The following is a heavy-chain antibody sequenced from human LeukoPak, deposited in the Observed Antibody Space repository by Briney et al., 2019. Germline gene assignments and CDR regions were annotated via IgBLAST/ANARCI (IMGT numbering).Heavy chain of an antibody. D-gene: IGHD3-10*01. CDR1: GFTLSNNY. Sequence: HPGGSLRLSCAASGFTLSNNYMSWVRQAPGKGLECVSAISSNGGSTYYANSVKGGFTISRDNSKNTLYLQMGSLRAEDVAVYCCARDREAYYYGSGSHGAFDIWGQGTMVTVSS. CDR2: ISSNGGST. CDR3: ARDREAYYYGSGSHGAFDI. V-gene: IGHV3-64*01. J-gene: IGHJ3*02.